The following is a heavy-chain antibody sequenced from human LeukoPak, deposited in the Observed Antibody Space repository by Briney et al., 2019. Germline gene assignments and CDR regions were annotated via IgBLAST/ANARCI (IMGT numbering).Heavy chain of an antibody. CDR1: GFTFSSYA. D-gene: IGHD3-9*01. J-gene: IGHJ4*02. Sequence: GRSLRLSCAASGFTFSSYAMHWVRQAPGKGLEWVAVISYDGSTYYADSVKGRFTISRDNSKNTLYLQMNSLRAEDTAVYYCAKDRRYFDYLYFDYWGQGTLVTVSS. CDR3: AKDRRYFDYLYFDY. V-gene: IGHV3-30-3*01. CDR2: ISYDGST.